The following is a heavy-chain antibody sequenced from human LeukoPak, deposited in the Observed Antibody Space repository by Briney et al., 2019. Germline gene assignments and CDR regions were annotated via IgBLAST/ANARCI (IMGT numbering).Heavy chain of an antibody. Sequence: GGSLRLSCAASGITFSRSWMSWVRQAPGKGLEWVAFIKEDGGEIFYVDSVKGRFTISRDNAENSLYLQMNSPRAEDTAVYYCASRSASGYYYFDYWGQGTLVTVSS. CDR3: ASRSASGYYYFDY. V-gene: IGHV3-7*02. CDR2: IKEDGGEI. D-gene: IGHD3-3*01. J-gene: IGHJ4*02. CDR1: GITFSRSW.